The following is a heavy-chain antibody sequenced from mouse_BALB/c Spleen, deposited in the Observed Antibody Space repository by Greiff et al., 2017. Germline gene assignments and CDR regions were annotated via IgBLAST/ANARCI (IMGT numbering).Heavy chain of an antibody. D-gene: IGHD2-1*01. CDR3: ARSQLYSGAAMDY. Sequence: VQLQQSGAELARPGASVKLSCKASGYTFTSYWMQWVKQRPGQGLEWIGAIYPGDGDTRYTQKFKGKATLTADKSSSTAYMQLSSLASEDSAVYYCARSQLYSGAAMDYWGQGTSVTVSS. V-gene: IGHV1-87*01. CDR2: IYPGDGDT. CDR1: GYTFTSYW. J-gene: IGHJ4*01.